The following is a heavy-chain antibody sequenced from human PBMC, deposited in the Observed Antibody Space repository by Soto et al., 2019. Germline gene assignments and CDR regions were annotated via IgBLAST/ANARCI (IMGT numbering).Heavy chain of an antibody. CDR2: ISGSGVST. Sequence: GGSLRLSCAASGFTFSSYAMSWVRQAPGKGLEWVSAISGSGVSTYYADSVKGRFTISRDNSKNTLYLQMNSLRAEDTAVYYCAKTPGMYYYDSSGYYHYHSGGQGTLVPV. J-gene: IGHJ5*01. V-gene: IGHV3-23*01. CDR1: GFTFSSYA. D-gene: IGHD3-22*01. CDR3: AKTPGMYYYDSSGYYHYHS.